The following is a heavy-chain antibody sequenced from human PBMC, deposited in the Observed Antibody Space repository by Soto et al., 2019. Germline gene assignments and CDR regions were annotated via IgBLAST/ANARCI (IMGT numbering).Heavy chain of an antibody. Sequence: ASVKVSCKASGYTFTSYAMHWVRQAPGQRLEWMGWINAGNGNTKYSQKFQGRVTITRDTSASTAYMELSSLRSEDTAVYYCARDQAVATEARLYYYYGMDVWGQGTTVSVSS. CDR1: GYTFTSYA. D-gene: IGHD4-4*01. J-gene: IGHJ6*02. CDR3: ARDQAVATEARLYYYYGMDV. V-gene: IGHV1-3*01. CDR2: INAGNGNT.